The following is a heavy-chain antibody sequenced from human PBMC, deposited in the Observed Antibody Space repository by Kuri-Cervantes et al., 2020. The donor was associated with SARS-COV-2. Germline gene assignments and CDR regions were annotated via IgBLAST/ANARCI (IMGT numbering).Heavy chain of an antibody. Sequence: VQETCRASGYTFTGYYMHWVRQAPGQGLEWMGWINPNSGGTDYAQKFQGRVTMTSDTSISTAYMELSRLRSEDTALYYCAREDTIFGVVIWFDPWGQGTLVTVSS. CDR2: INPNSGGT. J-gene: IGHJ5*02. D-gene: IGHD3-3*01. V-gene: IGHV1-2*02. CDR1: GYTFTGYY. CDR3: AREDTIFGVVIWFDP.